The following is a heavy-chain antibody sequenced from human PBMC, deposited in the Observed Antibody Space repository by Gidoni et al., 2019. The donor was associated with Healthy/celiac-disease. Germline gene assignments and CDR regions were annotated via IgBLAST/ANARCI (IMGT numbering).Heavy chain of an antibody. CDR1: GFTFDDYA. CDR3: AKEGDSNTIGDSDYFDY. D-gene: IGHD3-3*01. CDR2: ISWNSGSI. V-gene: IGHV3-9*01. Sequence: EVQLVESGGGLVQPGRSLRLSCAASGFTFDDYAMHWVRQAPGKGLEWVSGISWNSGSIGYADSVKGRFTISRDNAKNSLYLQMNSLRAEDTALYYCAKEGDSNTIGDSDYFDYWGQGTLVTVSS. J-gene: IGHJ4*02.